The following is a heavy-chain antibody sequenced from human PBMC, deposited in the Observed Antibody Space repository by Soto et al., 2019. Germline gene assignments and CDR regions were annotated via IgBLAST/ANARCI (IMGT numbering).Heavy chain of an antibody. Sequence: SETLSLTCTVSRGSISSYYWSWIRQPPGKGLEWLGYIYYTGATNYNPSLKSRVTISLDTSKNQFSLKLSSVTAADTAVYYCAIEMATIKGLTDWGQGTLVTVSS. J-gene: IGHJ4*02. CDR3: AIEMATIKGLTD. CDR1: RGSISSYY. V-gene: IGHV4-59*08. CDR2: IYYTGAT. D-gene: IGHD5-12*01.